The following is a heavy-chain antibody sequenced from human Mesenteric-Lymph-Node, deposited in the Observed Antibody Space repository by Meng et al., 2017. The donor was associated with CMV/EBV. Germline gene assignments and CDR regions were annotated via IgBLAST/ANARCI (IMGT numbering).Heavy chain of an antibody. D-gene: IGHD3-10*01. Sequence: SGGAISSSSWWRWVRQPPGKGLEWIGEIYHSGSTNYNPSLKSRVTISVDKSKNQFSLKLSSVTAADTAVYYCARGAYYGSGSYALGYWGQGTLVTVSS. V-gene: IGHV4-4*02. J-gene: IGHJ4*02. CDR1: GGAISSSSW. CDR2: IYHSGST. CDR3: ARGAYYGSGSYALGY.